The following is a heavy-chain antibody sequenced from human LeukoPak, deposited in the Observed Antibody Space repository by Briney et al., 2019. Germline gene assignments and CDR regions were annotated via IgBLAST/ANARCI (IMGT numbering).Heavy chain of an antibody. D-gene: IGHD3-22*01. CDR2: IKPDGSEK. CDR1: GFIFSNYW. CDR3: AREAEPVVVSAGGSDASDI. V-gene: IGHV3-7*01. Sequence: GGSLRLSCAASGFIFSNYWMTWVRQAPGKGLEWVATIKPDGSEKYYVDSVKGRFTISRDNAKNSLYLQMNSLRAEDTAVYYCAREAEPVVVSAGGSDASDIWGQGTMVTVSS. J-gene: IGHJ3*02.